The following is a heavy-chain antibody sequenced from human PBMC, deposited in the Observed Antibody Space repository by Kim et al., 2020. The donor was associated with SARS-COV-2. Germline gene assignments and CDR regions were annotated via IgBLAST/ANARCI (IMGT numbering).Heavy chain of an antibody. CDR2: ISYDGSNK. D-gene: IGHD2-2*02. V-gene: IGHV3-33*05. Sequence: GGSLRLSCAASGFTFSSFGMHWVRQAPGKGLEWVAVISYDGSNKYYADSVKGRFTISRDNSKNTLYLQMNSLRAEDTAVYYCARDQAVVVPAAKPFLDYYYGMDVWVQGTTVTVSS. CDR3: ARDQAVVVPAAKPFLDYYYGMDV. J-gene: IGHJ6*02. CDR1: GFTFSSFG.